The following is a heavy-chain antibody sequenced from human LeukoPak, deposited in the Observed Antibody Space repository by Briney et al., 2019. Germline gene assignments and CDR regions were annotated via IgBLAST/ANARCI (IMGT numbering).Heavy chain of an antibody. V-gene: IGHV3-30*04. Sequence: GRSLRLSCAASGFTFSSYAMHWVRQAPGKGLEWVAVISYDGSNKYYADSVKGRFTISRDNPKNTLYLQMNSLRAEDTAVYYCARGPYNWNLSYYFDYWGQGTLVTVSS. J-gene: IGHJ4*02. CDR2: ISYDGSNK. CDR1: GFTFSSYA. CDR3: ARGPYNWNLSYYFDY. D-gene: IGHD1-7*01.